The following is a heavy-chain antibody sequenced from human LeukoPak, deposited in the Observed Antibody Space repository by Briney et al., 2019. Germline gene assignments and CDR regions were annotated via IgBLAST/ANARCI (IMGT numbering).Heavy chain of an antibody. CDR1: GFTFSSYW. Sequence: GGSLRLSCAASGFTFSSYWMTWVRQAPGKGLEWVANIKEDGSQKYYVDSVKGRFTISRDNAENSLFLQMNSLRAEDTAVYYCAKNRVALNYWGQGTLVTVSS. CDR2: IKEDGSQK. V-gene: IGHV3-7*02. CDR3: AKNRVALNY. J-gene: IGHJ4*02. D-gene: IGHD2/OR15-2a*01.